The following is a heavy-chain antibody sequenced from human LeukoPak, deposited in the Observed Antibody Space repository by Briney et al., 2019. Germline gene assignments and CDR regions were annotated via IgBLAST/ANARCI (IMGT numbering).Heavy chain of an antibody. D-gene: IGHD6-13*01. V-gene: IGHV4-4*08. CDR2: IYSSGST. CDR3: ARRGFAAGYYYLDV. CDR1: GGSISNYY. Sequence: SETLSLTCTVSGGSISNYYWSWIRQPPGKGLEWIGYIYSSGSTNYNPSLKSRVTISVDTSKNQFSLNLYSVTAPDTAVYYCARRGFAAGYYYLDVWGKGTAVTVSS. J-gene: IGHJ6*03.